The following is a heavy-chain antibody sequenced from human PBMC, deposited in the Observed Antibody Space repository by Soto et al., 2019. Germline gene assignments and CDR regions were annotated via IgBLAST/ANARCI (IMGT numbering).Heavy chain of an antibody. CDR3: ARHASYYVSSGYFGTY. D-gene: IGHD3-22*01. CDR1: GYSFTSYW. V-gene: IGHV5-10-1*01. CDR2: IEPSDSYT. Sequence: GESLKISCQGSGYSFTSYWITWVRQMPGKGLEWMGKIEPSDSYTNYSPSFEGHVTMSVDKSISTAYLQWSSLKASDTAMYYCARHASYYVSSGYFGTYWGQGTLVTVSS. J-gene: IGHJ4*02.